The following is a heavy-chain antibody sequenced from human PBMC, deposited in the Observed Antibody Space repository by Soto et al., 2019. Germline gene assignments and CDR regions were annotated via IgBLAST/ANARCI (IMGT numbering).Heavy chain of an antibody. CDR1: GFTFSTYW. D-gene: IGHD2-2*01. J-gene: IGHJ4*02. V-gene: IGHV3-7*01. CDR2: IRQDGNEK. Sequence: GGSLRLSCAASGFTFSTYWMSWVRQAPGKGLEWVATIRQDGNEKHCVDSVKGRFTISRDNAKNSLSLQMDSLGAEDSAIYYCASGCGRPSCPYYIDSWGRGILVTVSS. CDR3: ASGCGRPSCPYYIDS.